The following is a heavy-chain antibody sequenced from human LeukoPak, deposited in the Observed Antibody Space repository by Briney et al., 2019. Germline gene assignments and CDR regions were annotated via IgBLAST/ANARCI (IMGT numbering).Heavy chain of an antibody. CDR2: ISGSGGST. V-gene: IGHV3-23*01. D-gene: IGHD3-22*01. Sequence: GGSLRLSCAASGFTFSSYAMSWIRQAPGKGLEWGSAISGSGGSTYYADSVKGRFTISRDNSKNTLYLQMNSLRAEDTAVYYCAKDLSYDSSGYYAYWGQGTLVTVSS. J-gene: IGHJ4*02. CDR3: AKDLSYDSSGYYAY. CDR1: GFTFSSYA.